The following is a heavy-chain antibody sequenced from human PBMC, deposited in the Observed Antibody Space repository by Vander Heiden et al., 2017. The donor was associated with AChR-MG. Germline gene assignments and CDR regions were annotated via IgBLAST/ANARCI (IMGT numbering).Heavy chain of an antibody. CDR2: IRYDGSKK. Sequence: QVQLVESGGGVVQPGGSLRLSCAASGFTFSSYGMHWVRQAPGKGLEWVAFIRYDGSKKYYADSVKGRFTISRDNSKNTLYLKMNSLRAEDTAVYYCNCITMIGGYWGQGTLVTVSS. CDR3: NCITMIGGY. V-gene: IGHV3-30*02. CDR1: GFTFSSYG. J-gene: IGHJ4*02. D-gene: IGHD3-10*02.